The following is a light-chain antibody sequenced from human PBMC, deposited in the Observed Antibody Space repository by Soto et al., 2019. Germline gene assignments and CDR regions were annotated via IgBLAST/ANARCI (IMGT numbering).Light chain of an antibody. Sequence: DIQMTQSPSSLSASVGDRVTITCQASQDIFNYLDWFQQKPGKAPKLLIYDASHLATGVPSRFSGSGSGTHFTFTITSLQPEDVGTYYCQQYDKFLTFGQGTRREIK. V-gene: IGKV1-33*01. J-gene: IGKJ5*01. CDR3: QQYDKFLT. CDR1: QDIFNY. CDR2: DAS.